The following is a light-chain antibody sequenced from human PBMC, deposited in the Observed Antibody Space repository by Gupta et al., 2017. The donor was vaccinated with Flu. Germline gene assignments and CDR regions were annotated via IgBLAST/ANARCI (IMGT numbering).Light chain of an antibody. J-gene: IGKJ2*01. CDR1: QSVNKD. CDR2: EAS. V-gene: IGKV3-11*01. Sequence: PATLSVSPGETATLSFRASQSVNKDLAWHQQKPGQAPRLLIYEASNRATGTPARFSGSGSGTDFTLTISILDPEDFAVYYCQQRISWPDTFGQGTKMEIK. CDR3: QQRISWPDT.